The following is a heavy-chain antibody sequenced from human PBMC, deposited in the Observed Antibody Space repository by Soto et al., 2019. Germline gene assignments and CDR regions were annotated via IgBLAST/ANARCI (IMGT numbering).Heavy chain of an antibody. J-gene: IGHJ4*02. CDR2: IIPIFGTA. CDR1: GGTFSSYA. CDR3: ARRIPDGKFDS. V-gene: IGHV1-69*13. D-gene: IGHD1-1*01. Sequence: ASVKVSCKASGGTFSSYAISWVRQAPGQGLEWMGGIIPIFGTANYAQKFQGRVTITADESTSTAYMELSSLTSGDTAVYFCARRIPDGKFDSWGQGTQVTVSS.